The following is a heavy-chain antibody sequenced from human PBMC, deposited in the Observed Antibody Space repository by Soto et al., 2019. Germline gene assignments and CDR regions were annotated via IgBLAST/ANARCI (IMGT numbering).Heavy chain of an antibody. Sequence: QVQLQQWGAGLLKPSETLSLTCAVYGGSFSGYYWSWIRQPPGKGLEWIGEINHSGSTNYNPSLKSRVTISVDPSKNQFALKLSSVTAAATAVYYCARGGNVGNWFDPWGQGTLVTVSS. CDR1: GGSFSGYY. CDR3: ARGGNVGNWFDP. J-gene: IGHJ5*02. V-gene: IGHV4-34*01. CDR2: INHSGST. D-gene: IGHD2-15*01.